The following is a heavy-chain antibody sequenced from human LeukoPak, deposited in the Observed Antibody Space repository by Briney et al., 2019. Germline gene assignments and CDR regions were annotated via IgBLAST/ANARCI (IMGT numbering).Heavy chain of an antibody. CDR3: AKFRHSSSWYGGDFDY. CDR1: GFTFSSYA. V-gene: IGHV3-23*01. D-gene: IGHD6-13*01. Sequence: GRSLRLSCAASGFTFSSYAMHWVRQAPGKGLEWVSAISGSGGSTYYADSVKGRFTISRDNSKNTLYLQMNSLRAEDTAVYYCAKFRHSSSWYGGDFDYWGQGTLVTVSS. J-gene: IGHJ4*02. CDR2: ISGSGGST.